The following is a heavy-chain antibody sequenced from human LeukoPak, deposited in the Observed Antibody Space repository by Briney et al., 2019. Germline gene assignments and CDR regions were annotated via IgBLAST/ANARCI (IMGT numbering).Heavy chain of an antibody. CDR3: ARVSGSSGWYTVDY. CDR2: IYASGST. CDR1: GGSISSYY. Sequence: PSETLSLTCTVSGGSISSYYWSWIRQPAGKGLEWIGRIYASGSTNYNPSLKSRVTMSVDTSKNQFSLKLSSVTAADTAVYYCARVSGSSGWYTVDYWGQGTLVTVSS. D-gene: IGHD6-19*01. V-gene: IGHV4-4*07. J-gene: IGHJ4*02.